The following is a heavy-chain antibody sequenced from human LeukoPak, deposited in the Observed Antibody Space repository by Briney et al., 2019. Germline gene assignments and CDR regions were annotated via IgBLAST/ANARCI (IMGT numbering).Heavy chain of an antibody. CDR1: GFTFSSYA. D-gene: IGHD1-26*01. J-gene: IGHJ6*03. Sequence: PGGSLRLSCAASGFTFSSYAMSWVRQTPVKGLEWVSVISGSGGSTYYADSVKGRFTISRDNSKNTLYLQMNSLRAEDTAVYYCARDPYSGSYSDYYYYYMDVWGKGTTVTVSS. CDR3: ARDPYSGSYSDYYYYYMDV. CDR2: ISGSGGST. V-gene: IGHV3-23*01.